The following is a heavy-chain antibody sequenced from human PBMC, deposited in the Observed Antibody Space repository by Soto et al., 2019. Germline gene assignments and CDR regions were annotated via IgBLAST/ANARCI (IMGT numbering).Heavy chain of an antibody. V-gene: IGHV1-69*01. Sequence: QVQLVQSGAEVKKPGSSVKVSCKASGGTCSSYAISWVRQAPGQGLEWMGGIIPLFGTASYAPKFQGRVTNTADESTRTAYMGLKSLRSEDTAVYYCARQEVTMTYGMDVCGKVTTVTVS. CDR3: ARQEVTMTYGMDV. D-gene: IGHD3-22*01. CDR1: GGTCSSYA. CDR2: IIPLFGTA. J-gene: IGHJ6*04.